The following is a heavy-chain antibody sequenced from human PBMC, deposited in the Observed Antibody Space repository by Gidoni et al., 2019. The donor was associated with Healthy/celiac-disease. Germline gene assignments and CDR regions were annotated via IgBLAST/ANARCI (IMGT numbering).Heavy chain of an antibody. CDR1: GFTFRSYW. CDR2: IKQDGSEK. Sequence: EVQLVESGGGLVQPGGSLRLSCAASGFTFRSYWMSWVRQAPGKGLEWVANIKQDGSEKYYVDSVKGRFTISRDNAKNSLYLQMNSLRAEDTAVYYCAREGLEAAGTGWFDPWGQGTLVTVSS. V-gene: IGHV3-7*03. CDR3: AREGLEAAGTGWFDP. J-gene: IGHJ5*02. D-gene: IGHD6-13*01.